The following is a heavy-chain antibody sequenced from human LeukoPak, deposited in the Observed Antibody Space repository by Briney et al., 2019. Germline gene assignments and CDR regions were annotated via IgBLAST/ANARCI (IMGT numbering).Heavy chain of an antibody. D-gene: IGHD4-23*01. V-gene: IGHV1-2*02. CDR3: ASTELHYGGNLINWFDP. Sequence: ASVKVSCKASRYTFTGYYMHWVRQAPGQGLEWMGWINPNSGGTNYAQKFQGRVTMTRDTSISTAYMELSRLRSDDTAVYYCASTELHYGGNLINWFDPWGQGTLVTVSS. J-gene: IGHJ5*02. CDR2: INPNSGGT. CDR1: RYTFTGYY.